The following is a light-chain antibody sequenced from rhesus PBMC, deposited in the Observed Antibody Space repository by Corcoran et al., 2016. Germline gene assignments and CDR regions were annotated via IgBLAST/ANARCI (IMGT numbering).Light chain of an antibody. Sequence: EIVLTQSPATLSLSPGERATLSCRASQSVSSNLAWYQQKPGQAPRLLISDTFNRATGIPNGVSGSGSGTDFTLTISSLEPEDVGIYYGQQYNNWPLTFGGGTKVDLK. CDR1: QSVSSN. CDR2: DTF. V-gene: IGKV3-35*01. J-gene: IGKJ4*01. CDR3: QQYNNWPLT.